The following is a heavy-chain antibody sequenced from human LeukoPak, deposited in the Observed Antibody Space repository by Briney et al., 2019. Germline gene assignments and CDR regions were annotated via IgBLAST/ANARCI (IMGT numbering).Heavy chain of an antibody. CDR1: GGTFSSYA. D-gene: IGHD5-18*01. J-gene: IGHJ6*02. Sequence: SVKVSCKASGGTFSSYAISWVRQAPGQGLEWMGGIIPIFGTANYAQKFQGRVTITADESTSTAYMELSSLRSEDTAVYYCARGDPGYSYGYYYYYGMDVWGQGTTVTVSS. CDR3: ARGDPGYSYGYYYYYGMDV. V-gene: IGHV1-69*13. CDR2: IIPIFGTA.